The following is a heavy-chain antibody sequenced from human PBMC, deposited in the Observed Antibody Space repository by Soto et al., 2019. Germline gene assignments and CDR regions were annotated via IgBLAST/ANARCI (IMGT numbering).Heavy chain of an antibody. CDR3: ARVGRDPSTVYFDY. J-gene: IGHJ4*02. D-gene: IGHD4-17*01. V-gene: IGHV1-69*01. CDR1: GGTFSSYA. CDR2: IIPIFGTA. Sequence: QVQLVQSGAEVKKPGSSVKVSCKASGGTFSSYAISWVRQAPGQGLEWMGGIIPIFGTANYAQKFQGRVTITADESTGTAYMELSSLTSEDPAVYYCARVGRDPSTVYFDYGGQGTLVTVSS.